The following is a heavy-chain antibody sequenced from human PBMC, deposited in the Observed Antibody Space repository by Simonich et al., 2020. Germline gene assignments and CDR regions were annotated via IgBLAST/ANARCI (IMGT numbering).Heavy chain of an antibody. Sequence: QVQLQPWGAGLLKPSETLSLTCAGDGGSFSGYYWSWIRQPPEKGRDWLWEINQSGSTNNTPSLKSRVTISVDTSKNQFSLKLSSVTAADTAVYYCAMRILNYDYWGQGTLVTVSS. CDR3: AMRILNYDY. CDR2: INQSGST. CDR1: GGSFSGYY. V-gene: IGHV4-34*01. J-gene: IGHJ4*02.